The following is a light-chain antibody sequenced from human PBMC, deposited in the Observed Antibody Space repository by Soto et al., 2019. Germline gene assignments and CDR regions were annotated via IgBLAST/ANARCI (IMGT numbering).Light chain of an antibody. CDR3: LQYNNWWT. CDR2: RAS. Sequence: TVKTQSPATLAGYPGETVTLSCRASQSLSGNLAWYQQKPGQAPRILIFRASTRAIGIQARFSGSGSGTEFTLTISSMKSEDFAVYYRLQYNNWWTVGQGTKG. J-gene: IGKJ1*01. CDR1: QSLSGN. V-gene: IGKV3-15*01.